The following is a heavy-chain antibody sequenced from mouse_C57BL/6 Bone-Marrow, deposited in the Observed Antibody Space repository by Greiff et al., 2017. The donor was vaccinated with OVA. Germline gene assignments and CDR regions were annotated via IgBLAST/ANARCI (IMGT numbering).Heavy chain of an antibody. CDR3: TTYLLLRVCFAY. Sequence: QVQLQQSGAELVRPGASVTLSCKASGYTFTDYEMHWVKQTPVHGLEWIGAIDPETGGTAYNQKFKGKAILTADKSSSTAYMELRSLTSEDSAVYYCTTYLLLRVCFAYWGQGTLVTVSA. J-gene: IGHJ3*01. CDR1: GYTFTDYE. D-gene: IGHD2-1*01. CDR2: IDPETGGT. V-gene: IGHV1-15*01.